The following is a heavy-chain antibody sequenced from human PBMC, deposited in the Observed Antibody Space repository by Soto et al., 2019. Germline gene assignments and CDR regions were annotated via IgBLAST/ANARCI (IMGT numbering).Heavy chain of an antibody. D-gene: IGHD4-17*01. V-gene: IGHV3-23*01. J-gene: IGHJ4*02. CDR2: ISGSGGST. CDR3: AKSPVEYGKFDY. Sequence: EVQVLESGGGLIQPGGTLRLSCAASRFIFSSYGMSWVRQAPGKGLEWVSGISGSGGSTWYADSVKGRFTISRDNSKKTLYLQMSSLRAADTAVYYCAKSPVEYGKFDYWGQGTLVTVSS. CDR1: RFIFSSYG.